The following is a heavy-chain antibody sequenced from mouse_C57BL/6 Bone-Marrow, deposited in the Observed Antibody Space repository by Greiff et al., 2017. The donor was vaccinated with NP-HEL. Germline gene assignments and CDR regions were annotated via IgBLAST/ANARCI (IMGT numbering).Heavy chain of an antibody. Sequence: EVMLVESGGGLVKPGGSLKLSCAASGFTFSDYGMHWARQAPEQGLEWVAYISRGSSSIYYADTVKGRFTISGDNSKNTLFLQMTSLRSEDSAMYYCARRATVSPCFAYWGQGTLVTVSA. D-gene: IGHD3-1*01. CDR2: ISRGSSSI. J-gene: IGHJ3*01. CDR1: GFTFSDYG. CDR3: ARRATVSPCFAY. V-gene: IGHV5-17*01.